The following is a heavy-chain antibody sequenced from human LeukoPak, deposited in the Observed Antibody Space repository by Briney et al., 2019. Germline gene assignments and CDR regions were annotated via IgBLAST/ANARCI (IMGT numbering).Heavy chain of an antibody. J-gene: IGHJ4*02. CDR3: ATGVPVWLVPSFDY. V-gene: IGHV1-24*01. Sequence: ASVKVSCKVPGYTLTELSMHWVRQAPGKGLEWMGGFDPEDGGTIYAQKFQGRVTMTEDTSTDTAYMELSSLRSEDTAVYYCATGVPVWLVPSFDYWGQGTLVTVSS. CDR2: FDPEDGGT. D-gene: IGHD6-19*01. CDR1: GYTLTELS.